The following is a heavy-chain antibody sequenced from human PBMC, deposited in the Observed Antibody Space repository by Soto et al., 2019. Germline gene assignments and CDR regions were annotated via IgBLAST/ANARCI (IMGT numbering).Heavy chain of an antibody. J-gene: IGHJ6*03. V-gene: IGHV3-64*01. CDR3: AREKGSGSYYSHYNYYYYMDA. CDR1: GFTFSSYA. Sequence: GGSLRLSCAASGFTFSSYARHWVRQAPGKGLEYVSAISSNGGSTYYANSVKGRFTIYRDNSKNTLYLQMGSLRAEDMAVYYCAREKGSGSYYSHYNYYYYMDAWGKGTTVTVSS. D-gene: IGHD3-10*01. CDR2: ISSNGGST.